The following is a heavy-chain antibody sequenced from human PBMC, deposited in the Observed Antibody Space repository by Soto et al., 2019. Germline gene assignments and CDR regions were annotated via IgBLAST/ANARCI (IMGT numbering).Heavy chain of an antibody. V-gene: IGHV3-33*01. CDR1: DFAFRLHG. CDR2: IWHDGTRK. CDR3: ARDRSSSYSYAMDL. D-gene: IGHD3-10*01. Sequence: QVHLVESGGGVVQPGGSLTRSCSVYDFAFRLHGIHWVRHTPGKGLEWVAMIWHDGTRKYFRDSVRGRFTISRDSAKNKVYLQMNNLRGDDSAIYFCARDRSSSYSYAMDLWGQGTTVTVSS. J-gene: IGHJ6*02.